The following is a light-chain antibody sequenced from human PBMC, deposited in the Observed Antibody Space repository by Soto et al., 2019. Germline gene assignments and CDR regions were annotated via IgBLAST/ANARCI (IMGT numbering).Light chain of an antibody. Sequence: DIVMTQSTGAQPVSLRERPTLNCKSSQSVLYGVSSTTCSVWYQQKPGQPPKVLIYWAFTRESALPDRFSGSGSETDFTLTISTRQAEDVAFSYCLQHCSSPYTFDQGTKLEI. CDR1: QSVLYGVSSTTC. CDR2: WAF. CDR3: LQHCSSPYT. J-gene: IGKJ2*01. V-gene: IGKV4-1*01.